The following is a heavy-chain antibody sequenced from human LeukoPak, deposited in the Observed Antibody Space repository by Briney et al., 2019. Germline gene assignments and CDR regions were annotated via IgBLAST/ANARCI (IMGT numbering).Heavy chain of an antibody. V-gene: IGHV3-30*18. CDR3: AKDAVATPQIDH. CDR1: GLTFNTFG. D-gene: IGHD2-15*01. Sequence: GGSLRLSCAASGLTFNTFGIHWVRQAPGKGLEWVAVISYDGTDKYYADSLKGRFTISRDNSKNTLYLQMNSLRAEDTAVYYCAKDAVATPQIDHWGQGALVTVSS. CDR2: ISYDGTDK. J-gene: IGHJ4*02.